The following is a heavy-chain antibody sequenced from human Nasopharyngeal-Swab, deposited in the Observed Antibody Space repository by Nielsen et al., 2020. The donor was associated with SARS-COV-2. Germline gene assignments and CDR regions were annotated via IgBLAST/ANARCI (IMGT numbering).Heavy chain of an antibody. CDR3: ARDSRGYSYGYIYFDY. CDR1: GFTFSSYW. D-gene: IGHD5-18*01. J-gene: IGHJ4*02. CDR2: IKQDGSEK. V-gene: IGHV3-7*03. Sequence: GESLKISCAASGFTFSSYWMSWVRQAPGKGLEWVANIKQDGSEKYYVDSVKGRFTISRDNAKNSLYLQMNSLRAEDTAMYYCARDSRGYSYGYIYFDYWGQGTLVTVSS.